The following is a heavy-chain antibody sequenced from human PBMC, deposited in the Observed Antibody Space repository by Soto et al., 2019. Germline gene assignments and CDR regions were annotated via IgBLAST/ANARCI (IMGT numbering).Heavy chain of an antibody. V-gene: IGHV3-49*03. J-gene: IGHJ4*01. D-gene: IGHD2-2*01. CDR2: IRSKAYGGTP. CDR3: SRSGPAVPNRYLDY. Sequence: GGSLRLSCTASGFTFGDFAVNWFRQAPGKGLEWVGFIRSKAYGGTPEYAASAEGRFTISRDDSKSSAYLQMNSLKTEDTAVYYCSRSGPAVPNRYLDYWGQGAVVTVSS. CDR1: GFTFGDFA.